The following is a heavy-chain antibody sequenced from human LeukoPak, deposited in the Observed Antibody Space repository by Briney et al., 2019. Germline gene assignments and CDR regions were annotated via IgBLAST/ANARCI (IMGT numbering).Heavy chain of an antibody. Sequence: GGSLRLSCTVSGFTFSDHYMSWIRQAPGKGLEWVSYISISSSYTKYADSVKGRFTISRDNAKKSLYLQMNSLRADDSAVYYCARDRAPSGFYLGDFYYWGQGALVTVSS. J-gene: IGHJ4*02. CDR2: ISISSSYT. CDR1: GFTFSDHY. CDR3: ARDRAPSGFYLGDFYY. D-gene: IGHD3-22*01. V-gene: IGHV3-11*05.